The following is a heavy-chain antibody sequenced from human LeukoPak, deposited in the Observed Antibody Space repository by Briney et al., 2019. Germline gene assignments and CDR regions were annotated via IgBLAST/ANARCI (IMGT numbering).Heavy chain of an antibody. CDR3: ARGDYNPDY. J-gene: IGHJ4*02. Sequence: GGSLRLSCAASGFTFSSYSMNWVRQAPGKGLEWVSYISSSSSGKYYADSVKGRFTISRDNAKNSLYLQMNSLRAEDTAVYYCARGDYNPDYWGQGTLVTVSS. D-gene: IGHD4-11*01. V-gene: IGHV3-48*01. CDR1: GFTFSSYS. CDR2: ISSSSSGK.